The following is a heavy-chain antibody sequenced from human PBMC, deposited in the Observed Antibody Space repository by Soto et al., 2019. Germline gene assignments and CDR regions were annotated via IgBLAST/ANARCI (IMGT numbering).Heavy chain of an antibody. CDR3: ARVHCSAGTCLDGLDF. D-gene: IGHD2-15*01. Sequence: PSPTLSLTCVISAPSVSSNGACWNWIRQSPSRGLQWLGRIYYRSKWFHDYAASVESRMAINPDTSRNQFSLQLNYVTPEDTAVYYCARVHCSAGTCLDGLDFWGQGTTVTVSS. J-gene: IGHJ6*02. V-gene: IGHV6-1*01. CDR2: IYYRSKWFH. CDR1: APSVSSNGAC.